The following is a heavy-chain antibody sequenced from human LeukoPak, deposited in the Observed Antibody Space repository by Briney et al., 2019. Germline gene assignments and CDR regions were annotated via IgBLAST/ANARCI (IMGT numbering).Heavy chain of an antibody. CDR2: IYGDDDKT. D-gene: IGHD3-10*01. CDR3: AKYLTANPGYGSGGLGMDV. J-gene: IGHJ6*02. Sequence: GGSLRLSCVASGFTFSNYAMTWVRQAPGKGLEMVSGIYGDDDKTVYGDAVKGRFTISRDNSKNTLYLQMNSLRAEDTAVYYCAKYLTANPGYGSGGLGMDVWGQGTTVTVSS. V-gene: IGHV3-23*01. CDR1: GFTFSNYA.